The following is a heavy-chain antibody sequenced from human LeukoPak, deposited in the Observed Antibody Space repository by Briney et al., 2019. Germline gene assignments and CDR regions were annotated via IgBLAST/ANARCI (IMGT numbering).Heavy chain of an antibody. CDR1: GGSFSGYY. V-gene: IGHV4-34*01. D-gene: IGHD3-3*01. J-gene: IGHJ5*02. CDR3: ARDFPRFDP. CDR2: INHSGST. Sequence: PSETLSLTCAVYGGSFSGYYWSCIRQPPGKGLEWIGEINHSGSTNYNPSLKSRVTISVDTSKNQFSLKLSSVTAADTAVYYCARDFPRFDPWGQGTLVTVSS.